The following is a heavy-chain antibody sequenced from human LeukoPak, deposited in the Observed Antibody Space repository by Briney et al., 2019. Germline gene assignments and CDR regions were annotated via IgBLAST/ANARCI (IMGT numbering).Heavy chain of an antibody. J-gene: IGHJ3*02. V-gene: IGHV3-23*01. CDR2: ISGSGGST. Sequence: GGSLRLSCAASGFTFSSYAMSWVRQAPGKGLEWVSAISGSGGSTYYADSVKGRSTISRDNSKNTLYPQMNSLRAEDTAVYYCAKLTMIVVVRMTLGAFDIWGQGTMVTVSS. CDR1: GFTFSSYA. CDR3: AKLTMIVVVRMTLGAFDI. D-gene: IGHD3-22*01.